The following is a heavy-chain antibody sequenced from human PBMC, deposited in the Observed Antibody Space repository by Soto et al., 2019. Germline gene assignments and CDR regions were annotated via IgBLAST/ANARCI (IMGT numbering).Heavy chain of an antibody. CDR3: ARDSRLSGDYYYYYYMDV. J-gene: IGHJ6*03. V-gene: IGHV1-69*04. D-gene: IGHD3-3*01. CDR2: IIPILGIA. CDR1: GGTFSSYT. Sequence: GASVKVSCKASGGTFSSYTISWVRQAPGQGLEWMGRIIPILGIANYAQKFQGRVTITADKSTSTAYMELSSLRSEDTAVYYCARDSRLSGDYYYYYYMDVWGKGTTVTVSS.